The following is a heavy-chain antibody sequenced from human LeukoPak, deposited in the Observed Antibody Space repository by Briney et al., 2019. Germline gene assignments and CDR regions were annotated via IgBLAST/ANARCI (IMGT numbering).Heavy chain of an antibody. J-gene: IGHJ4*02. CDR2: INSDGSST. D-gene: IGHD6-6*01. V-gene: IGHV3-74*01. CDR3: ASGFSSSPYFDY. Sequence: PGGSLRLSCAASGFTFSSYWMHWVRQVPGKGLVWVSRINSDGSSTSYADSVKGRFTISRDNAKNSLFLQMNSLRDEDTALYYCASGFSSSPYFDYWGQGTLVTVSS. CDR1: GFTFSSYW.